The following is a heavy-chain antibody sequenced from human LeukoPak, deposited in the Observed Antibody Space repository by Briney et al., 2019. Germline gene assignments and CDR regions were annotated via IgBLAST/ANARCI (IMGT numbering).Heavy chain of an antibody. CDR1: GYTFTGYY. Sequence: GASVKVSCKASGYTFTGYYIHWVRQAPGQGLEWMGWINPNSGGTNLAQKFQGRVTMTRDTSISTAYMELSRLRSDDTAVYFCARSSGWKYYVDYWGQGTLVTVSS. CDR2: INPNSGGT. D-gene: IGHD6-19*01. CDR3: ARSSGWKYYVDY. J-gene: IGHJ4*02. V-gene: IGHV1-2*02.